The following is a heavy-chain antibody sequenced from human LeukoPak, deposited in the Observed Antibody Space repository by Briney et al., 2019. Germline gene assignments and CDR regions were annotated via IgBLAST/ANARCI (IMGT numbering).Heavy chain of an antibody. V-gene: IGHV3-23*01. CDR3: AKSRGRQLWLRGAFDI. CDR1: GFTFSSYA. CDR2: ISGGGGSK. Sequence: PGGSLRLSCAASGFTFSSYAMSWVRQAPGKGLEWVSDISGGGGSKYYADSVKGRFTISRDNSKNTLYLQMNSLRAEDTAVYYCAKSRGRQLWLRGAFDIWGQGTMVSVSS. J-gene: IGHJ3*02. D-gene: IGHD5-18*01.